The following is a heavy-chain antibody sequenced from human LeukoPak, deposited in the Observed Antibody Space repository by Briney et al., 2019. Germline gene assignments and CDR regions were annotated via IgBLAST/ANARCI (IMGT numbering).Heavy chain of an antibody. J-gene: IGHJ4*02. CDR3: ARDFEERGYYSADFDY. V-gene: IGHV3-21*06. CDR1: GFTFSNYA. Sequence: GGSLRLSCAASGFTFSNYAMSWVRQAPGKGLEWVSSITSSSDDVYYADSVKGRFTISRDNAKNSLYLQMNSLRADDTAVYYCARDFEERGYYSADFDYWGRGTLVTVSS. CDR2: ITSSSDDV. D-gene: IGHD3-22*01.